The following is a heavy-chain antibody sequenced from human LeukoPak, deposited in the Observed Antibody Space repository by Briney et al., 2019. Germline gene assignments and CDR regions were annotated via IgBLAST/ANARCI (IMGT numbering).Heavy chain of an antibody. V-gene: IGHV3-20*01. CDR1: GFTFDDYG. CDR3: ARGVGATGVNAFDI. J-gene: IGHJ3*02. D-gene: IGHD1-26*01. CDR2: INWNGGST. Sequence: RGSLRLSCAASGFTFDDYGMSWVRQAPGKGLEWVSGINWNGGSTGYADSVKGRFTISRDNAKNSLYLQMNSLRAEDTALYHCARGVGATGVNAFDIWGQGTMVTVSS.